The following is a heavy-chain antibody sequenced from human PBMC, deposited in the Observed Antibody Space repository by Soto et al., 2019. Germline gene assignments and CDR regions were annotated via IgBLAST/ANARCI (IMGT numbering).Heavy chain of an antibody. CDR1: GGSISSGGYY. CDR2: IYYSGTP. V-gene: IGHV4-30-4*08. Sequence: SETLSLTCTVSGGSISSGGYYWSWIRQHPGKGLEWIGDIYYSGTPYFNPSLKSRLTLSVDTSKNQFSLKLSSVTAADTAVYYCARERPDGARLDPWGQGTLVTVSS. J-gene: IGHJ5*02. CDR3: ARERPDGARLDP. D-gene: IGHD6-6*01.